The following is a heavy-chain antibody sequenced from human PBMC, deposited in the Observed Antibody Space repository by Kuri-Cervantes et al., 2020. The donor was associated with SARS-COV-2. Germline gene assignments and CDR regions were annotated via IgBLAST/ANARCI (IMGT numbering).Heavy chain of an antibody. D-gene: IGHD3-3*01. CDR3: ATHAAIFGVVLPDY. CDR1: GYTLTELS. CDR2: FDPEDGET. J-gene: IGHJ4*02. Sequence: ASVKVSCKVSGYTLTELSMHWVRQAPGKGLEWMGGFDPEDGETIYAQKFQGRVTMTEDTSTDTAYMELSSLRSEDTAVYYCATHAAIFGVVLPDYWGQGTLVTVSS. V-gene: IGHV1-24*01.